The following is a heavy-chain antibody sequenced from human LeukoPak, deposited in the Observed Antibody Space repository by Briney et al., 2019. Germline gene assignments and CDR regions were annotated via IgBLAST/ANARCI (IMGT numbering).Heavy chain of an antibody. Sequence: GGSLRLSCAASGFTFSSYSFNWVRQVPGKGLEWVSSITTTFYTYYTDSVKGRFTISRDNAKNSLYLQMISLRAEDTAVYYCARGPANWYEDYWGQGTLVTAPS. V-gene: IGHV3-21*01. D-gene: IGHD6-13*01. J-gene: IGHJ4*02. CDR1: GFTFSSYS. CDR2: ITTTFYT. CDR3: ARGPANWYEDY.